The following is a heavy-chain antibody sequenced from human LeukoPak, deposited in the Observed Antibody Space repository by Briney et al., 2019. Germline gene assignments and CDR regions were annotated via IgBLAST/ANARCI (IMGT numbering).Heavy chain of an antibody. D-gene: IGHD3-22*01. CDR3: ARDFFITTGGNYFDY. V-gene: IGHV1-69*04. J-gene: IGHJ4*02. Sequence: SVKVSCKASGGTFSSYAISWVRQAPGQGLEWMGRIIPILGIANYAQKFQGRVTITADKSTSTAYMELSSLRSEDTAVYYCARDFFITTGGNYFDYWGQGTLVTVSS. CDR2: IIPILGIA. CDR1: GGTFSSYA.